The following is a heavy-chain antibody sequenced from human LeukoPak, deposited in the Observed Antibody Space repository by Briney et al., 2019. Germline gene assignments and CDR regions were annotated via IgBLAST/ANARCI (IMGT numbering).Heavy chain of an antibody. CDR3: ARHGGYCSSTSCYCDY. D-gene: IGHD2-2*01. Sequence: SSSYIYYADSVKGRFTISRDNANNSLYLQMNSLRAEDTAVYYCARHGGYCSSTSCYCDYWGQGTLVTVSS. CDR2: SSSYI. V-gene: IGHV3-21*01. J-gene: IGHJ4*02.